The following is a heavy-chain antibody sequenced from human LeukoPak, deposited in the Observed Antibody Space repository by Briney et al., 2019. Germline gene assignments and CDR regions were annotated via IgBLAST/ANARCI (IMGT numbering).Heavy chain of an antibody. V-gene: IGHV1-2*02. CDR2: INPNSGGT. CDR3: ARDVVVVPAAPDY. D-gene: IGHD2-2*01. CDR1: GYTFTGYY. J-gene: IGHJ4*02. Sequence: ASVKVSCKASGYTFTGYYMLWVRQAPGQGLEWMGWINPNSGGTNYAQKFQGRVTMTRDTSISTAYMELSRLRSDDTAVYYCARDVVVVPAAPDYWGQGTLVTVSS.